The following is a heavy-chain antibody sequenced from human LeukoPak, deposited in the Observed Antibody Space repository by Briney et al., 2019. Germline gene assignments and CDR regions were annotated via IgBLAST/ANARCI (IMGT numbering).Heavy chain of an antibody. CDR1: GGSISSYY. D-gene: IGHD3-3*01. CDR3: ARGVTIFGVVSFDY. Sequence: SETLSLTCTVSGGSISSYYWSWIRQPPGKGLEWIGYIYYSGSTNYNPSPKSRVTISVGTSKNQFSLKLSSVTAADTAVYYCARGVTIFGVVSFDYWGQGTLVTVSS. J-gene: IGHJ4*02. V-gene: IGHV4-59*01. CDR2: IYYSGST.